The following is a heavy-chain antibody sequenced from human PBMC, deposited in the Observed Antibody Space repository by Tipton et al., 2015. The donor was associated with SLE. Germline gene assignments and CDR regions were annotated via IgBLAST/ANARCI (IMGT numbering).Heavy chain of an antibody. CDR3: ATSPERSSPPYFDL. CDR1: GGSIGSSTYY. D-gene: IGHD6-13*01. V-gene: IGHV4-39*02. CDR2: IYYNYGGNT. J-gene: IGHJ2*01. Sequence: TLSLTCTVSGGSIGSSTYYWGWIRQPPGKGLEWIGTIYYNYGGNTYYNPSLKSRVTVSVDTSTNHFPLKLSSVTAADTAVYYCATSPERSSPPYFDLWGRGTLVTVSS.